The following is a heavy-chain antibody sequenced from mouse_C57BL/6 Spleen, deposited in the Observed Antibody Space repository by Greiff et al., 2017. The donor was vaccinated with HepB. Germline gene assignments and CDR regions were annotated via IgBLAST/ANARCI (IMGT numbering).Heavy chain of an antibody. CDR3: ARAYGNYGGYFDV. Sequence: DVKLVESGGGLVKPGGSLKLSCAASGFTFSSYAMSWVRQTPEKRLEWVATISDGGSYTYYPDNVKGRFTISRDNAKNNLYLQMSHLKSEDTAMYYCARAYGNYGGYFDVWGTGTTVTVSS. CDR1: GFTFSSYA. D-gene: IGHD2-1*01. V-gene: IGHV5-4*03. CDR2: ISDGGSYT. J-gene: IGHJ1*03.